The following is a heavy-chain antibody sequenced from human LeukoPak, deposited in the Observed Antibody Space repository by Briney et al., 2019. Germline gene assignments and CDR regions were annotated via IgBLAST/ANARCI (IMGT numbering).Heavy chain of an antibody. D-gene: IGHD2-2*01. J-gene: IGHJ3*02. CDR3: ARDHLGYCSSTSCHRAAFDI. Sequence: PSQTLSLTCTVSGGSISSGGYYWSWIRQHPGKGLEWIGYIYYSGSTYYNPSLKSRVTISVDTSKNQFSLKLSSVTAADTAVYYCARDHLGYCSSTSCHRAAFDIWGQGTMVTVSS. V-gene: IGHV4-31*03. CDR1: GGSISSGGYY. CDR2: IYYSGST.